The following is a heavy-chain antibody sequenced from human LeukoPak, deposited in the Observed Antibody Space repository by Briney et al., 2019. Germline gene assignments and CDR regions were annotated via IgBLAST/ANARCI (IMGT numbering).Heavy chain of an antibody. CDR2: IWYDGSNK. V-gene: IGHV3-33*01. D-gene: IGHD3-10*01. J-gene: IGHJ4*02. CDR3: APPYGSGSS. Sequence: TGRSLRLSCAASGFTFSSYGMHWVRQAPGKGLEWVAVIWYDGSNKYYADSVKGRFTISRDNSKNTLYLQMNSLRAEDTAVYYCAPPYGSGSSWGQGTLVTVSS. CDR1: GFTFSSYG.